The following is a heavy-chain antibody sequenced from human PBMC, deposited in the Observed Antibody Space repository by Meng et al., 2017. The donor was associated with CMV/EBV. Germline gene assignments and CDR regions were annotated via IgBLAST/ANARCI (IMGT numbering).Heavy chain of an antibody. V-gene: IGHV3-43*01. D-gene: IGHD6-6*01. CDR3: AKGLGGSSSTYYYYGMDV. Sequence: GESLKISCAASGFTFDDYTMHWVRQAPGKGLEWVSLINWDGGSTYYADSVKGRFTISRDNSKNSLYLQMNGLRTEDTALYYCAKGLGGSSSTYYYYGMDVWGQGTTVTSP. J-gene: IGHJ6*02. CDR1: GFTFDDYT. CDR2: INWDGGST.